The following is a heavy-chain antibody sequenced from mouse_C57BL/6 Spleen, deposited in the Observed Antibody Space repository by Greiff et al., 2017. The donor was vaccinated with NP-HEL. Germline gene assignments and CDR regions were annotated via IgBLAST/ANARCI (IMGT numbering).Heavy chain of an antibody. CDR3: ASGDGSSLFAY. J-gene: IGHJ3*01. V-gene: IGHV2-6*01. CDR2: IWGVGST. CDR1: GFSLTSYG. D-gene: IGHD1-1*01. Sequence: VQLQQSGPGLVAPSQSLSITCTVSGFSLTSYGVDWVRQSPGKGLEWLGVIWGVGSTNYNSALKSRLSISKDNSKSQVFLKMNSLQTDDTAMYYCASGDGSSLFAYWGQGTLVTVSA.